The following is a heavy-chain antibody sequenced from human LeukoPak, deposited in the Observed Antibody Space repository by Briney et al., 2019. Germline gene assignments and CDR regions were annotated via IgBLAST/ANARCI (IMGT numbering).Heavy chain of an antibody. CDR1: GYTFTSYG. J-gene: IGHJ4*02. CDR3: ARDLKRGYSSGRYSWGTGSSNDY. D-gene: IGHD6-19*01. Sequence: ASVKVSCKASGYTFTSYGISWVRQAPGQGLEWMGWISGYNGNTNYAQKLQGRVTMATDTSTSTAYMELRSLRSDDTAVYYCARDLKRGYSSGRYSWGTGSSNDYWGQGTLVTVSS. CDR2: ISGYNGNT. V-gene: IGHV1-18*01.